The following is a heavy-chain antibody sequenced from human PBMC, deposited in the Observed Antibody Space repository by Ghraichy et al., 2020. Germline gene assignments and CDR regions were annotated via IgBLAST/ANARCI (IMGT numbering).Heavy chain of an antibody. CDR2: ISGSGGST. CDR3: AKTLKAGATFNYFDF. CDR1: GFTFSNYA. Sequence: GGSLRLSCAASGFTFSNYATNWVRQAPGKGLEWVSAISGSGGSTYYVDSVKGRFTISRDNSRDTLYLQMNSLRAEDTAVYYCAKTLKAGATFNYFDFWGQGTLVTVSS. J-gene: IGHJ4*02. D-gene: IGHD1-26*01. V-gene: IGHV3-23*01.